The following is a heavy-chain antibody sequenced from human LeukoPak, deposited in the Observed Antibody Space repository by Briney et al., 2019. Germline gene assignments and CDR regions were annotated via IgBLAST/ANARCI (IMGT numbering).Heavy chain of an antibody. J-gene: IGHJ4*02. Sequence: SETLSLTCAVYGGSFSGYYWSWIRQPPGKGLEWIGEINHSGSTNYNPSLKSRVTISVDTSKNQFSLKLSSVTAADTAVYYCARLRNYDNSGYYPFDYWGQGTLATVSS. CDR3: ARLRNYDNSGYYPFDY. V-gene: IGHV4-34*01. CDR2: INHSGST. D-gene: IGHD3-22*01. CDR1: GGSFSGYY.